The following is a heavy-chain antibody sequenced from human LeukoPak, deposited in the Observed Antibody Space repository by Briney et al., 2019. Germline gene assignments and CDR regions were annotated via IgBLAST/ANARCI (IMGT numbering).Heavy chain of an antibody. CDR3: ARGDSSSPCYIDY. J-gene: IGHJ4*02. CDR2: INHSGST. CDR1: GGSFSGYY. Sequence: KPSETLSLTCAVYGGSFSGYYWSWIRQPPGKGLERIGEINHSGSTNYNPSPKSRVTISLDTSKNQFSLKLSSVTAADTAVYYCARGDSSSPCYIDYWGQGILVTVSS. V-gene: IGHV4-34*01. D-gene: IGHD6-6*01.